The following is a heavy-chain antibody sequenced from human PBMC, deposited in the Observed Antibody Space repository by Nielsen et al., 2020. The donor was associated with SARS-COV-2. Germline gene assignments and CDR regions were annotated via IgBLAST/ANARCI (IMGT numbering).Heavy chain of an antibody. Sequence: SETLSLTCTVSGGSISSGGFYWSWIRQHPGKGLEWIGYIYYSGSTYYNPSLKSRLTMSVDTSKNQFSLKLSSVTAGDTAVYYCARASGEARNPNWFHPRGQGNQVNGSS. CDR1: GGSISSGGFY. CDR2: IYYSGST. J-gene: IGHJ5*02. CDR3: ARASGEARNPNWFHP. D-gene: IGHD3-10*01. V-gene: IGHV4-31*03.